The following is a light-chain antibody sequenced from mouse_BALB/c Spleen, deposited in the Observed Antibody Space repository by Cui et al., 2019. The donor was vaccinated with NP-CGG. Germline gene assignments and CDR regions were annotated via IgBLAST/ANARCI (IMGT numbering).Light chain of an antibody. CDR1: TGAVTNIHY. J-gene: IGLJ1*01. CDR3: ALLYRHHWV. V-gene: IGLV1*01. CDR2: DKK. Sequence: QVVVTEASPLTTSPGKTVTLTCRTNTGAVTNIHYANGAQEQPLHFLSCLSGDKKNRAPGVSDRFTGPVSGDRSALNITGAQTGYEEIYLCALLYRHHWVFGGGTKLTVL.